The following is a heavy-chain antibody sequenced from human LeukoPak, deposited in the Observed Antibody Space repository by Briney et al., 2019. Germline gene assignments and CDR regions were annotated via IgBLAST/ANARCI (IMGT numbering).Heavy chain of an antibody. CDR3: AKDRLIFGVVYDAFDI. CDR2: IRYDGSNK. D-gene: IGHD3-3*01. J-gene: IGHJ3*02. Sequence: PGGSLRLSCAASGFTFNSYAMSWVRQAPGKGLEWVAFIRYDGSNKYYADFVKGRFTISRDNSKNTLYLQMNSLRAEDTAVYYCAKDRLIFGVVYDAFDIWGQGTMVTVSS. CDR1: GFTFNSYA. V-gene: IGHV3-30*02.